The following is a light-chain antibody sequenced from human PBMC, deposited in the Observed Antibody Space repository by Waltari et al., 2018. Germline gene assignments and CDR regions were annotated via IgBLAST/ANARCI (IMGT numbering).Light chain of an antibody. Sequence: EIELTQSPVPLSLSPGERATLSCRASQTVTSNFLAWYQQKPGQAPRLLIYDASNRVTGIPDRFSGSGSGTDFTLTITRLEPEDVAVYFCQQHGSSPRTFGQGTKVEIK. CDR2: DAS. V-gene: IGKV3-20*01. CDR3: QQHGSSPRT. J-gene: IGKJ1*01. CDR1: QTVTSNF.